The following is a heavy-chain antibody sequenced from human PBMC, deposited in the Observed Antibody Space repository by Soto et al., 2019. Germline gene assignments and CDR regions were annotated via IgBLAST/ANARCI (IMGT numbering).Heavy chain of an antibody. D-gene: IGHD3-10*01. CDR1: GFTFRSYG. CDR3: AKDMGRSPRPPDSLDI. J-gene: IGHJ3*02. V-gene: IGHV3-30*18. Sequence: QMQLAESGGNVVQPGRSLRLSCVASGFTFRSYGMHWVRQAPGKGLEWVATISHDGNKEYYADSVKGRFTVSRDNSRDTIYLDMNSVRPDDTAVDYSAKDMGRSPRPPDSLDIWGQWAVGTVAS. CDR2: ISHDGNKE.